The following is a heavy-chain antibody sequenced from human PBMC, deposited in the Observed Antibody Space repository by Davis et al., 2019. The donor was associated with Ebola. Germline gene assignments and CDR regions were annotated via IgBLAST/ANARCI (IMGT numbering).Heavy chain of an antibody. Sequence: PGGSLRLSCAASGFSFGSHTMTWFRQAPGKGLEWVSAITFSGGSTSYTDSVKGRFTISRDNSTSTLYLQMNSLRAEDTALYYCARGIIGTYGVDHWGQGTLVTVSS. CDR1: GFSFGSHT. CDR3: ARGIIGTYGVDH. CDR2: ITFSGGST. J-gene: IGHJ4*02. D-gene: IGHD4-17*01. V-gene: IGHV3-23*01.